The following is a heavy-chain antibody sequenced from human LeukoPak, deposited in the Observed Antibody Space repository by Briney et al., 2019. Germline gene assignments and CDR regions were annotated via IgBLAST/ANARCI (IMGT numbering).Heavy chain of an antibody. CDR2: ISYDGNSR. CDR3: ARPSPPGGIVYGFHI. J-gene: IGHJ3*02. D-gene: IGHD3-16*02. CDR1: GFIFNTFA. Sequence: PGGSLKLSCAASGFIFNTFAMHWVRQAPGKGLEWVALISYDGNSRNYAESVKGRFTISRDNSKNTVHLQMSSLGAEDTAVYYCARPSPPGGIVYGFHIWGQGTMVTVSS. V-gene: IGHV3-30*04.